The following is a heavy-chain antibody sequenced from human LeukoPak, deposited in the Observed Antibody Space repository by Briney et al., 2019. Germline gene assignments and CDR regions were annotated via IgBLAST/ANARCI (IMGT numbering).Heavy chain of an antibody. CDR2: IYYSGST. Sequence: SETLSLTCTVSGGSISSSSYYWGWIRQPPGKGLEWIGSIYYSGSTYYNPSLKSRVTISVDTSKNQFSLKLSSVTAADTAVYYCARHVVRRNRLWDYWGQGTLVTVSS. D-gene: IGHD1-14*01. J-gene: IGHJ4*02. CDR1: GGSISSSSYY. V-gene: IGHV4-39*01. CDR3: ARHVVRRNRLWDY.